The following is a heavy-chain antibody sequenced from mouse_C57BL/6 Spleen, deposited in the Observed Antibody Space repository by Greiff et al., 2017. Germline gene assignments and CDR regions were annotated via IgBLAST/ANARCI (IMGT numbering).Heavy chain of an antibody. V-gene: IGHV1-64*01. Sequence: VQLQQPGAELVKPGASVKLSCKASGYTFTSYWMPWVKQRPGQGLEWIGMIHPNSGSTNYNEKFKSKATLTVDKSSSTDHMQLSSLTSEDAAVYYCARGGGSSFYYYAMDYWGQGTSVTVSS. J-gene: IGHJ4*01. CDR3: ARGGGSSFYYYAMDY. CDR2: IHPNSGST. D-gene: IGHD1-1*01. CDR1: GYTFTSYW.